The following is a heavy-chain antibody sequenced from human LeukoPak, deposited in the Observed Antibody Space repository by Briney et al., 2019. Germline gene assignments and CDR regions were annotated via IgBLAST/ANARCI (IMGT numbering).Heavy chain of an antibody. CDR2: ISGSSTTI. V-gene: IGHV3-48*01. CDR1: GFTFSSYS. Sequence: GGSLRLSCAASGFTFSSYSMNWVRQAPGKGLEWVSYISGSSTTIYYADSVKGRFTISRDNAKNSLYLQMNSLRAEDTAVYYCARATYYYGSGSQNYYYYMDVWGKGTTVTISS. D-gene: IGHD3-10*01. J-gene: IGHJ6*03. CDR3: ARATYYYGSGSQNYYYYMDV.